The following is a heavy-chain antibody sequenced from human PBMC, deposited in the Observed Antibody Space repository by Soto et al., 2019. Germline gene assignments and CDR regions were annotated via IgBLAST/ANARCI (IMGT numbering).Heavy chain of an antibody. Sequence: GGSLRLSCAASGFTFSDYYMSWIRQAPGKGLEWVSYISSSGSTIYYADSVKGRFTISRDNAKNSLYLQMNSLRAEDTAVYYCARDRALYYDFWSGPNWFDPWGQGTLVTVSS. CDR1: GFTFSDYY. D-gene: IGHD3-3*01. V-gene: IGHV3-11*01. CDR3: ARDRALYYDFWSGPNWFDP. J-gene: IGHJ5*02. CDR2: ISSSGSTI.